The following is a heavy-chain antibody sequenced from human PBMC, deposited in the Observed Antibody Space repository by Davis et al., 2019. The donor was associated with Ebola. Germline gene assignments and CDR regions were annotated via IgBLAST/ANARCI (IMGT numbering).Heavy chain of an antibody. V-gene: IGHV6-1*01. CDR1: GDSVSSGG. Sequence: LRLSCAISGDSVSSGGWNWIRQSPSRGLEWLGRTYYSSKWYNDYAVSVKSRITINPDTSKNQCSLQLNSVTPEDTALYYCARGWLRAGMDVWGEGTTVTVSS. J-gene: IGHJ6*04. CDR3: ARGWLRAGMDV. CDR2: TYYSSKWYN. D-gene: IGHD5-18*01.